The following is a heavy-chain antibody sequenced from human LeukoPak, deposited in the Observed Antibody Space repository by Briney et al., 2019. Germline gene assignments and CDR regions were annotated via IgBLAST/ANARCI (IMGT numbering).Heavy chain of an antibody. CDR1: GFTFSSYA. V-gene: IGHV3-30*01. CDR3: ARDWRALTYYDFWSGHSDYYYYMDV. CDR2: ISYDGSNK. Sequence: GGSLILSCAASGFTFSSYAMHWVRQAPGKGLEWVAVISYDGSNKYNADSVKGRFTISRDNSKNTLYLQMNSLRAEDTAVYYCARDWRALTYYDFWSGHSDYYYYMDVWGKGTTVTVSS. J-gene: IGHJ6*03. D-gene: IGHD3-3*01.